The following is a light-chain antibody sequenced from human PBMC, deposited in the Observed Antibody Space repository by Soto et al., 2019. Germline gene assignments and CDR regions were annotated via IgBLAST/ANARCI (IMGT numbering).Light chain of an antibody. CDR3: QQYGGSPGT. Sequence: EIVLTQSPDTLSLSPGETATLSCRASKTVSSSYLAWYQQKPGQAPRLLMYGASNRASGVPDRFSGTGSGTDFALTIRRLQPADFSVFYCQQYGGSPGTFGGGTKVEIK. CDR1: KTVSSSY. CDR2: GAS. J-gene: IGKJ4*01. V-gene: IGKV3-20*01.